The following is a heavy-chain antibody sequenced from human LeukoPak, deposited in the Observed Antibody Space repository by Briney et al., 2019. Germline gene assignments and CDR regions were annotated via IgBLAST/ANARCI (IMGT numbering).Heavy chain of an antibody. V-gene: IGHV1-2*06. CDR2: INPNSGGT. CDR3: ARADRLHGGPYLIGP. CDR1: GYSFTDYY. D-gene: IGHD3-16*01. Sequence: GASVKVSCKTSGYSFTDYYMHWVRQAPGQGLEWMGRINPNSGGTSSAQKFQGRVTMTRDTSITTVYMEANWLTSDDTAMYYCARADRLHGGPYLIGPWGQGTLVTVSS. J-gene: IGHJ5*02.